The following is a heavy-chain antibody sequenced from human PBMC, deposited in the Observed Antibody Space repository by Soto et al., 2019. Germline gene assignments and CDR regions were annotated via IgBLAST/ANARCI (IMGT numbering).Heavy chain of an antibody. CDR1: GGSFSGYY. CDR3: ARGAPMITFGGVIVIHGFDVWFDP. V-gene: IGHV4-34*01. D-gene: IGHD3-16*02. Sequence: PSETLSLTCAVYGGSFSGYYWSWIRQPPGKGLEWIGEINHSGSTNYNPSLKSRVTISVDTSKNQFSLKLSSVTAADTAVYYCARGAPMITFGGVIVIHGFDVWFDPWGQGTLVTVSS. CDR2: INHSGST. J-gene: IGHJ5*02.